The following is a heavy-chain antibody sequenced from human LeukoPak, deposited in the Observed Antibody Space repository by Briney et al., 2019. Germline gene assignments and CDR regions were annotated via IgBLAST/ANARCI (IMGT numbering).Heavy chain of an antibody. CDR2: ISYDGNNE. D-gene: IGHD5-12*01. Sequence: GGSLRLSCAASGFSFGTYVFHWVRQAPGKGLEWVAAISYDGNNEYYADSVKGRFTISRDNSKNTLYMQMNSLRPEDTAVYYCAREFWDTVAIGIFDYWGQGALVTVSS. CDR3: AREFWDTVAIGIFDY. CDR1: GFSFGTYV. J-gene: IGHJ4*02. V-gene: IGHV3-30-3*01.